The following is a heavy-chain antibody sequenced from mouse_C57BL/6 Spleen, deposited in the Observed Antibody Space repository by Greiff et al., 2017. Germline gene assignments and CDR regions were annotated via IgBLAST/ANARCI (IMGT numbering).Heavy chain of an antibody. CDR1: GYSFTSYY. Sequence: QVQLQQSGPELVKPGASVKISCKASGYSFTSYYIHWVKQRPGQGLEWIGWIYPGSGNTKYNEKFKGKATLTADPSSRTAYMQLSSLTSEDSAVYYSARTLTTVVATERYWGQGTTLTVSS. J-gene: IGHJ2*01. CDR2: IYPGSGNT. D-gene: IGHD1-1*01. CDR3: ARTLTTVVATERY. V-gene: IGHV1-66*01.